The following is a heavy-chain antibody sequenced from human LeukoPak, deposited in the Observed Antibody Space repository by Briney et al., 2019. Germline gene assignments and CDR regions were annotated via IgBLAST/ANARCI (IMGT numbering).Heavy chain of an antibody. V-gene: IGHV4-59*01. J-gene: IGHJ4*02. CDR3: ARGGLWFGELFYLDY. CDR1: GGSISSYY. Sequence: SETLSLTCTVSGGSISSYYWSWIRQPPGKGLEWIGYIYYSGSTNYNPSLKSRVTISVDTSKNQFSLKLSSVTAADTAVYYCARGGLWFGELFYLDYWGQGTLVTVSS. CDR2: IYYSGST. D-gene: IGHD3-10*01.